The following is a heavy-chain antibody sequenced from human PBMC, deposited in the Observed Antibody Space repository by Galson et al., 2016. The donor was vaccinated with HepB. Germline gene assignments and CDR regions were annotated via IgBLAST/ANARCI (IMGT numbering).Heavy chain of an antibody. CDR2: ISSSAKTI. Sequence: SLRLSCAASGFDFSDDYMSWIRKAPGKGLEWVSYISSSAKTILYADSVEGRFTISRDNAKKSVSLQMNSLRVEDTAMYYCARGQWGPAALYYFDYWGKGTLLTVSS. D-gene: IGHD6-19*01. CDR3: ARGQWGPAALYYFDY. V-gene: IGHV3-11*01. J-gene: IGHJ4*02. CDR1: GFDFSDDY.